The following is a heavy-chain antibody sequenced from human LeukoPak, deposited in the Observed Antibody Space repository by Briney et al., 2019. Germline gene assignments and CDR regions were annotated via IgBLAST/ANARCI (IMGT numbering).Heavy chain of an antibody. CDR3: ARVESLSGRGFYYYMDV. J-gene: IGHJ6*03. D-gene: IGHD2/OR15-2a*01. V-gene: IGHV4-38-2*02. Sequence: SETLSLTCTVSGYSISSDFHWGWIRQPPGRGLEWIGSIYHSGSTYYNPSLQRRVTVSVDTSKNQFSLNLSSVTAADTAVYYCARVESLSGRGFYYYMDVRGKGTTVTVSS. CDR1: GYSISSDFH. CDR2: IYHSGST.